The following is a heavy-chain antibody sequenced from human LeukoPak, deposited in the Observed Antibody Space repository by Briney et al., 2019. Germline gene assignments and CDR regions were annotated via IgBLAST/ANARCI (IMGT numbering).Heavy chain of an antibody. CDR3: ARAWGTTVTTFFDY. CDR2: INPNSRVT. D-gene: IGHD4-17*01. Sequence: ASVKVSCKASGYIFTGHYMHWVRQAPGQGLDWMGWINPNSRVTNYAQKFQGRVTMTRDTSISTAYMELSRLRSDDTAEYYCARAWGTTVTTFFDYWGQGTLVTVSS. V-gene: IGHV1-2*02. J-gene: IGHJ4*02. CDR1: GYIFTGHY.